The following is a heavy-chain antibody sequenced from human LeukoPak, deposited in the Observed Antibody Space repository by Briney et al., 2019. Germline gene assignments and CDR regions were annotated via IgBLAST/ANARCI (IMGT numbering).Heavy chain of an antibody. CDR2: ISGSGGST. D-gene: IGHD6-13*01. CDR3: ARGGSTSSWFWND. Sequence: PGGSLRLSCAASGFTFSSYAMSWVRQAPGKGLEWVSAISGSGGSTYYADSVKGRFTISRDNSKNTLYLQMNSLRAGDMAVYYCARGGSTSSWFWNDWGQGTLVTVSS. CDR1: GFTFSSYA. J-gene: IGHJ4*02. V-gene: IGHV3-23*01.